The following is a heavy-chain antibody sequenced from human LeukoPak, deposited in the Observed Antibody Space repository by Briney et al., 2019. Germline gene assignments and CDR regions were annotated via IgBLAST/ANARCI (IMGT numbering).Heavy chain of an antibody. CDR3: ARVGQLGPVWYYYYMDV. V-gene: IGHV3-30-3*01. CDR1: GFTFSSYA. Sequence: GGSLRLSCAASGFTFSSYAMHWVRQAPGKGLEWVAVISYDGSNKYYADSVKGRFTISRDNSKNTLYLQMNSLRAEDTAVYYCARVGQLGPVWYYYYMDVWGKGTTVTVSS. CDR2: ISYDGSNK. D-gene: IGHD6-6*01. J-gene: IGHJ6*03.